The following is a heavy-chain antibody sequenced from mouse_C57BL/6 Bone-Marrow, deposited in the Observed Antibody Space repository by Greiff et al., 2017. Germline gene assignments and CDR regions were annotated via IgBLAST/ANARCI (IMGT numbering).Heavy chain of an antibody. J-gene: IGHJ4*01. CDR3: ARSPYSNYDYAMDD. V-gene: IGHV1-4*01. CDR1: GYTFTSYT. CDR2: INPSSGYT. D-gene: IGHD2-5*01. Sequence: QVQLQQSGAELARPGASVKMSCKASGYTFTSYTMHWVKQRPGQGLEWIGYINPSSGYTKYNQKFKDKATLTADKSSSTAYMQLSSLTSEDSAVYDCARSPYSNYDYAMDDWGQGTAVTVSS.